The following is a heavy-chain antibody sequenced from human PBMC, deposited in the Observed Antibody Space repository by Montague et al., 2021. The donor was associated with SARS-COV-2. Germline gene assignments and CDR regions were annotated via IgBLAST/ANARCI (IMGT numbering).Heavy chain of an antibody. J-gene: IGHJ4*02. Sequence: SLRLSCAASGFTFTSYAMHWVRQAPGKRLEWVAVISFDGTSKYYTDSVKGRFTISRDNSKNTLYLQMHSVRPEDTAVYYCARDQGGYSYNDYWGQGTLVTVSS. V-gene: IGHV3-30-3*01. CDR3: ARDQGGYSYNDY. D-gene: IGHD5-18*01. CDR2: ISFDGTSK. CDR1: GFTFTSYA.